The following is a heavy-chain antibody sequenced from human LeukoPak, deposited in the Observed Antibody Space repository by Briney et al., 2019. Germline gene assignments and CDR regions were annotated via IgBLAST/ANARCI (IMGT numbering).Heavy chain of an antibody. J-gene: IGHJ6*02. Sequence: SETLSLTCAVYGGSFSGYYWSWIRQPPGKGQEWIGEINHSGSTNYNPSLKSRVTISVDTSKNQFSLKLSSVTAADTAVYYCARLAGGRYGMDVWGQGTTVTVSS. CDR2: INHSGST. V-gene: IGHV4-34*01. CDR3: ARLAGGRYGMDV. CDR1: GGSFSGYY. D-gene: IGHD3-16*01.